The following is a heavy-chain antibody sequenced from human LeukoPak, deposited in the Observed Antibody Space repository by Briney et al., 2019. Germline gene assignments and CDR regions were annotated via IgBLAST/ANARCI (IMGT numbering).Heavy chain of an antibody. J-gene: IGHJ5*02. V-gene: IGHV3-23*01. CDR2: ISGSGGST. CDR3: AKDLFLYYDFWSGYQSETNWFDP. D-gene: IGHD3-3*01. CDR1: GFTFSSYA. Sequence: QAGGSLRLSCAASGFTFSSYAMSWVRQAPGKGLEWVSAISGSGGSTYYADSVKGRFTISRDNSKNTLYLQMNSLRAEDTAVYYCAKDLFLYYDFWSGYQSETNWFDPWGQGTLVTVSS.